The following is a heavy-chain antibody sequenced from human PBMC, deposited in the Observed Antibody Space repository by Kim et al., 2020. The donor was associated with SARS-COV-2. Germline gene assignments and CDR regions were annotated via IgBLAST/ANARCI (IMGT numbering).Heavy chain of an antibody. J-gene: IGHJ4*02. CDR2: IKQDGSDK. V-gene: IGHV3-7*01. CDR1: GFIFRSYS. CDR3: ARGQGLDY. Sequence: GGSLRLSCAASGFIFRSYSMTWVRQAPGKGLEWLANIKQDGSDKEYVDSVKGRFTISRDNAKNSVYLQMNSLRAEDTALYYCARGQGLDYWGQGALVTVS.